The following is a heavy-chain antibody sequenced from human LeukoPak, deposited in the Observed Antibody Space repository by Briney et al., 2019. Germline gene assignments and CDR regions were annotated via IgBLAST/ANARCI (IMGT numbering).Heavy chain of an antibody. CDR2: ISWNSDNI. J-gene: IGHJ6*03. CDR3: VKSGGYYYMDA. D-gene: IGHD3-16*01. Sequence: GGSLRLSCVASGFTYHEFAMHWAREAPGKGLEWVSAISWNSDNIDYADSVKGRFTIYRDNDRNSLYLEMASLRVEDTALYYCVKSGGYYYMDAWGKGTPVTVSS. CDR1: GFTYHEFA. V-gene: IGHV3-9*01.